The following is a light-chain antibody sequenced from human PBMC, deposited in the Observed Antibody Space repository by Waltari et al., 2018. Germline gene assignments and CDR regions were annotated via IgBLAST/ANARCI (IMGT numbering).Light chain of an antibody. J-gene: IGLJ1*01. Sequence: QSALTQPASVPGSPGQSITISCTGTSTDVGGYNYVSWYQQHPGNAPKLMIYDVSNRPSGVSNRFSGSKSCNTASLTISGLQAEDEADYYCSSYTSSSTPYVFGTGTKVTVL. CDR2: DVS. CDR3: SSYTSSSTPYV. CDR1: STDVGGYNY. V-gene: IGLV2-14*03.